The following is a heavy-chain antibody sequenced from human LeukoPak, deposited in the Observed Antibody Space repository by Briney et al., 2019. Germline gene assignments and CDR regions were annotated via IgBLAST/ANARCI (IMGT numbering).Heavy chain of an antibody. CDR3: AKTKGYSYGYYFDY. CDR2: MSYDGFNK. J-gene: IGHJ4*02. Sequence: QTGGSLRLSCAASGFTFSSYAMHWVRQSLGKGLEWVAVMSYDGFNKYYADSVKGRFTISRDSSKNTLYLQMNSLRAEDTAVYYCAKTKGYSYGYYFDYWGQGTLVTVSS. V-gene: IGHV3-30*18. D-gene: IGHD5-18*01. CDR1: GFTFSSYA.